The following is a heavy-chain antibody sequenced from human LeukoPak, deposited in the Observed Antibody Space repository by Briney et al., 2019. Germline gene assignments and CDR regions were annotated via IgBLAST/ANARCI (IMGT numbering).Heavy chain of an antibody. V-gene: IGHV3-33*01. Sequence: GGSLRLSCAASGXTFSSYGMHWVRQAPGKGLEWVAVIWYDGSNKYYADSVKGRFTISRDNSKNTLYLQMNSLRAEHTAVYYCARDKHYYGSGSYGYYYYGMDVWGQGTTVTVSS. CDR2: IWYDGSNK. J-gene: IGHJ6*02. CDR1: GXTFSSYG. CDR3: ARDKHYYGSGSYGYYYYGMDV. D-gene: IGHD3-10*01.